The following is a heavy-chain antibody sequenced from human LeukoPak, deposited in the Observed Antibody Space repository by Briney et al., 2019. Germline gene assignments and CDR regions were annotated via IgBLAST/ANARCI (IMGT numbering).Heavy chain of an antibody. Sequence: GSSVKLSCKASGGTFSSYAISWVRQAPGQGLEWMGGIIPIFGTANYAQKLQGRVTMTTDTSTSTAYMELRSLRSDDTAVYYCARAAAAIVYWGQGTLVTVSS. CDR1: GGTFSSYA. D-gene: IGHD2-2*02. V-gene: IGHV1-69*05. CDR2: IIPIFGTA. CDR3: ARAAAAIVY. J-gene: IGHJ4*02.